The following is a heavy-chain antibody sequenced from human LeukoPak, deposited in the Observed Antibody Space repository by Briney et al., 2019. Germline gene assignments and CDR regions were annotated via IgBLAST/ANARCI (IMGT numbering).Heavy chain of an antibody. CDR3: AGYPYGYYYYGMDV. D-gene: IGHD5-18*01. J-gene: IGHJ6*04. CDR1: GGTFGSYA. Sequence: LVKVSCKASGGTFGSYAISWVRQAPGRGLEWMGGIIPIFGTANYAQKSQGRVTITADESTSTAYMELSSLRSEDTAVYYCAGYPYGYYYYGMDVWGKGTTVTVSS. V-gene: IGHV1-69*13. CDR2: IIPIFGTA.